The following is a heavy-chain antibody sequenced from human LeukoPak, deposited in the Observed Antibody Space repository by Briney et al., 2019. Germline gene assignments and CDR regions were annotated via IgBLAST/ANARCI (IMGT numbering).Heavy chain of an antibody. V-gene: IGHV3-30*02. D-gene: IGHD1-1*01. CDR3: APRDWNDGPASH. CDR2: IAHHGNNK. CDR1: GFTFSSSA. J-gene: IGHJ1*01. Sequence: GGSLRLSCGASGFTFSSSAMHWVRQGPGKGLEWVAYIAHHGNNKYYADSVKGRFTISRDNSKNTLYLQMNSLRAEDTAVYYCAPRDWNDGPASHWGQGTLGTVSS.